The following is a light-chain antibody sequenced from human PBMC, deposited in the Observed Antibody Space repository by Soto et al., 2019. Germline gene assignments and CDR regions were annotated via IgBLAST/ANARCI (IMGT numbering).Light chain of an antibody. V-gene: IGLV1-40*01. CDR2: GNS. CDR1: SSNIGAGYD. CDR3: QSYDSSMSAYV. J-gene: IGLJ1*01. Sequence: SALAQPPALAGAPGQKVTISCTGSSSNIGAGYDLHWYQQLPGTAPKLLLYGNSNRPSGVPDRFSGSKSGTSASLAITGLQAEDEADYYCQSYDSSMSAYVVGNGTQVTVL.